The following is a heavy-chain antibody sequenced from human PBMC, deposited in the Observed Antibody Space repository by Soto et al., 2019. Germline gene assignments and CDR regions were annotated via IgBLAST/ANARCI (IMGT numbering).Heavy chain of an antibody. D-gene: IGHD2-8*01. V-gene: IGHV4-59*01. CDR1: GGSLSRYY. J-gene: IGHJ6*02. Sequence: SETLSLTCTVSGGSLSRYYWTWIRQPPGKGLEWIGYIYYSGSTNYNPSLKSRVTISVDTSKNQFSLKLSSVTAADTAVYYCAREGFFVNGGVDYYDVMDFWGQGTSVSVSS. CDR3: AREGFFVNGGVDYYDVMDF. CDR2: IYYSGST.